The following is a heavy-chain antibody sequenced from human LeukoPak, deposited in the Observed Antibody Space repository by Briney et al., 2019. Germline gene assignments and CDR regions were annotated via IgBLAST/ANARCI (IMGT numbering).Heavy chain of an antibody. CDR1: GFTVGSNY. V-gene: IGHV3-66*01. J-gene: IGHJ4*02. D-gene: IGHD6-13*01. CDR2: MYSGGST. Sequence: PGGSLRLSCAASGFTVGSNYMSWVRQAPGRGLEWVSVMYSGGSTYYADSVKGRFTISRDNAKNSLYLQMNSLRAEDTAVYYCATERPAAGTFDYWGQGTLVTVSS. CDR3: ATERPAAGTFDY.